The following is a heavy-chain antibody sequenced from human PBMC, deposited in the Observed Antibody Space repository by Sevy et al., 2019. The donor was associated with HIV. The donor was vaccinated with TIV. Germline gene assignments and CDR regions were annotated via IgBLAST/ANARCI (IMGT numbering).Heavy chain of an antibody. CDR3: AKDPSRNLDRDY. CDR1: GFTFSNYA. Sequence: GGSQRLSCAASGFTFSNYAMNWVRQAPGKGPEWVSSISAGRGSTYYADSVKGRFTVSRDNSKNTLFLQLNSLRAEDTAIYYCAKDPSRNLDRDYWGQGTLVTVSS. V-gene: IGHV3-23*01. D-gene: IGHD3-3*01. CDR2: ISAGRGST. J-gene: IGHJ4*02.